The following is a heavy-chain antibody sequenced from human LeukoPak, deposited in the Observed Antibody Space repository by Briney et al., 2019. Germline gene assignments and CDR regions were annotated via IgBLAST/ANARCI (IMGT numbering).Heavy chain of an antibody. J-gene: IGHJ4*02. CDR2: IYYSGST. Sequence: SETLSLTCAVSGGSISSGGYSWSWIRQPPGKGLERIGYIYYSGSTYYNPSLKSRVTISVDTSKNQFSLKLSSVTAADTAVYYCARGGSWLYEFDYWGQGTLVTVSS. CDR1: GGSISSGGYS. V-gene: IGHV4-30-4*07. CDR3: ARGGSWLYEFDY. D-gene: IGHD6-13*01.